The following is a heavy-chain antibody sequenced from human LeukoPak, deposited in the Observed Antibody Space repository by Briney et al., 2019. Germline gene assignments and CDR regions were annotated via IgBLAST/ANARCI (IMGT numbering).Heavy chain of an antibody. V-gene: IGHV4-59*01. D-gene: IGHD1-1*01. CDR3: ARLNDGYFDY. J-gene: IGHJ4*02. CDR1: GGSISSYY. Sequence: PSETLSPTCTVSGGSISSYYWSWIRQPPGKGLEWIGYIYYSGSTNYNPSLKSRVTISVDTSKNQFSLKLSSVTAADTAVYYCARLNDGYFDYWGQGTLVTVSS. CDR2: IYYSGST.